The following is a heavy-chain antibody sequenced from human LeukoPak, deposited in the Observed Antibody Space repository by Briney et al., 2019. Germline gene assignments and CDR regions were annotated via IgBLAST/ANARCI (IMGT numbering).Heavy chain of an antibody. CDR3: ARDHRSFASVRRAGPWFDP. D-gene: IGHD6-19*01. CDR2: IYHSGST. CDR1: GYSISSGYY. Sequence: SETLSLTCAVSGYSISSGYYWGWIRQPQGKGLDWIGSIYHSGSTYYNPSLKSRVTISVDTSKNQFSLKLSYVTAAATAVYYCARDHRSFASVRRAGPWFDPWGQGTLVSVPS. J-gene: IGHJ5*02. V-gene: IGHV4-38-2*02.